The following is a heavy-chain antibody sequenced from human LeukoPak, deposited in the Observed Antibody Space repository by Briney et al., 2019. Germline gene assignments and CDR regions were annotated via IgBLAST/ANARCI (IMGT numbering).Heavy chain of an antibody. J-gene: IGHJ3*02. Sequence: GASVKVSCKASGFTFTSSAVQWVRQARGQRLEWIGWIVVGSGNTNYAQKFQERVTMTRDTSISTAYMELSSLRSDDTAVYYCARDGNWGSLRGAFDIWGQGTMVTVSS. CDR2: IVVGSGNT. CDR3: ARDGNWGSLRGAFDI. D-gene: IGHD7-27*01. V-gene: IGHV1-58*01. CDR1: GFTFTSSA.